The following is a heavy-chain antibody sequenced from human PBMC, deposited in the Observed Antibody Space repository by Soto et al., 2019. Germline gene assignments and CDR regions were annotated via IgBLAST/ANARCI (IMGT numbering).Heavy chain of an antibody. CDR3: ARGGDWFGP. D-gene: IGHD3-10*01. CDR1: GGTFSDYT. CDR2: ITSLLDIV. Sequence: QLQLVQSGAEVKKPGSSVKVSCKASGGTFSDYTISWVRQAPGHGLEWIGKITSLLDIVKYAQKFQGRVTITADKSTSTVYMELSGLRSEDTAIYYCARGGDWFGPWGQGTLVTVSS. J-gene: IGHJ5*02. V-gene: IGHV1-69*02.